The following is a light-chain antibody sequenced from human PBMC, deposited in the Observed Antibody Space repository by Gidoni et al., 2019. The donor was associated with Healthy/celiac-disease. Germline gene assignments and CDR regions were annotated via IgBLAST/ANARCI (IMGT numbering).Light chain of an antibody. CDR1: QSVLYSSNNKNY. J-gene: IGKJ4*01. CDR2: WAS. V-gene: IGKV4-1*01. CDR3: QQYYSTPLT. Sequence: DIVMTQSPDSLAVSLGERATINCKSSQSVLYSSNNKNYLAWYQQKPGQPPKLLIYWASTRESGVPDRFSGRGSGTDFTLTISSLQAEGVAVYYCQQYYSTPLTFGGGTKVEIK.